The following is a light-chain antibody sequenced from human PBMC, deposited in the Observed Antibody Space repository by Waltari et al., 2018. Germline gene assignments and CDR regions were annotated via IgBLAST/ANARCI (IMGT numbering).Light chain of an antibody. CDR1: QSISNL. J-gene: IGKJ4*01. CDR3: QQYNSYSLLS. V-gene: IGKV1-5*03. CDR2: KAS. Sequence: DIQMTQSPSTLSASVGDRFTITCRASQSISNLLAWYQQKPGKAPKLLIYKASTLESGVPSRFSGSGSGTEFTLTISSLQPDDFATYYCQQYNSYSLLSFGGGTKVEIK.